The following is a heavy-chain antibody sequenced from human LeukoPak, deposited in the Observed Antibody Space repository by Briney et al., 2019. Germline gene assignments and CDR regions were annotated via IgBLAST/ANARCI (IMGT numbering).Heavy chain of an antibody. CDR3: AREYSYGHGFDY. V-gene: IGHV4-59*01. J-gene: IGHJ4*02. CDR2: IYYSGST. Sequence: SETLSLTCTASGGSISSYYWSWIRQPPGKGLEWIGYIYYSGSTNYNPSLKSRVTISVDTSKNQFSLKLSSVTAADTAVYYCAREYSYGHGFDYWGQGTLVTVSS. CDR1: GGSISSYY. D-gene: IGHD5-18*01.